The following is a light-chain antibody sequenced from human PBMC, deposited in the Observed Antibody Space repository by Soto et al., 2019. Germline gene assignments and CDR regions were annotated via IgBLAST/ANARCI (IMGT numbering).Light chain of an antibody. CDR2: DVS. V-gene: IGLV2-14*03. Sequence: QSALTQPASVSGSPGQSITISCTGTSSDVGAYDYVSWYQQHPGKAPKLMIYDVSNRPSGVSNRFSGSKSANTASLTISGLQADDEADYYCRSYTSTNTGVFGGGTKLTVL. CDR1: SSDVGAYDY. CDR3: RSYTSTNTGV. J-gene: IGLJ2*01.